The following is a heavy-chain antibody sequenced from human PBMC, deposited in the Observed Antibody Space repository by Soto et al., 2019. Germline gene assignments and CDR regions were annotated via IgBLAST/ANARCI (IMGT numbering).Heavy chain of an antibody. CDR2: ISSSSSYI. Sequence: EVQLVESGGGLVKPGGSLRLSCAASGFTFSSYSMNWVRQAPGKGLEWVSSISSSSSYIYYADSVKGRFTISRDNANNSLYLQMNSLRAEDTAVYYCARGPTGSPMDVWGKGTTVTVSS. V-gene: IGHV3-21*01. J-gene: IGHJ6*03. CDR3: ARGPTGSPMDV. D-gene: IGHD1-26*01. CDR1: GFTFSSYS.